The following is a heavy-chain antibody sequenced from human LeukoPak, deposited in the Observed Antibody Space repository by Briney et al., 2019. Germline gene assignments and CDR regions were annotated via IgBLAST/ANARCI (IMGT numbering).Heavy chain of an antibody. CDR3: ARHSGDDFATFDY. V-gene: IGHV5-10-1*01. CDR2: IDPSDSQT. D-gene: IGHD1-26*01. CDR1: GYSFTSYW. J-gene: IGHJ4*02. Sequence: AGESLRISCKGSGYSFTSYWISWVRQMPGKGLEWMGKIDPSDSQTNYSPSFQGHVTISADKSISTAYLQWSSLKASDTAMYYCARHSGDDFATFDYWGQGTLVTVSS.